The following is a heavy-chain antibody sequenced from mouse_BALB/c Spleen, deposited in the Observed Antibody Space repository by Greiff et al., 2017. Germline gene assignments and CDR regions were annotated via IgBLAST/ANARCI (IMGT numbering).Heavy chain of an antibody. Sequence: QVHVKQSGPGLVQPSQSLSITCTVSGFSLTSYGVHWVRQSPGKGLEWLGVIWSGGSTDYNAAFISRLSISKDNSKSQVFFKMNSLQADDTAIYYCARNFYDYPYYFDYWGQGTTLTVSS. CDR1: GFSLTSYG. V-gene: IGHV2-4-1*01. CDR2: IWSGGST. J-gene: IGHJ2*01. CDR3: ARNFYDYPYYFDY. D-gene: IGHD2-4*01.